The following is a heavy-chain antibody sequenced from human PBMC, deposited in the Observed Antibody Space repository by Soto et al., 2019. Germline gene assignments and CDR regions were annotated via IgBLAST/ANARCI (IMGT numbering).Heavy chain of an antibody. J-gene: IGHJ5*02. CDR1: GGSISSGGYY. D-gene: IGHD4-17*01. Sequence: QVQLQESGPGLVKPSQTLSLTCTVSGGSISSGGYYWSWIRQHPGKGLEWIGYIYYSGSTYYNPSLKCRVTTSVDTAKNQFSLKLSSVTAADTAVYYCAPSRLYGDKLGFDPWGQGTLVTVSS. CDR3: APSRLYGDKLGFDP. CDR2: IYYSGST. V-gene: IGHV4-31*03.